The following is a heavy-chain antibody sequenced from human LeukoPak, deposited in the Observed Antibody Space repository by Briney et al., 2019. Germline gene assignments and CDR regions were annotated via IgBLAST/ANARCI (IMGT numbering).Heavy chain of an antibody. J-gene: IGHJ4*02. Sequence: ASVKVSCKVSGYTLTELSMHWVRQAPGKGLEWMGGFDPEDGETIYAQKFQGRVTMTEDTSTDTAYMELSSLRSDDTAVYYCARAVSLRVPAAIVGYWGQGTLVTVSS. CDR1: GYTLTELS. CDR3: ARAVSLRVPAAIVGY. CDR2: FDPEDGET. V-gene: IGHV1-24*01. D-gene: IGHD2-2*01.